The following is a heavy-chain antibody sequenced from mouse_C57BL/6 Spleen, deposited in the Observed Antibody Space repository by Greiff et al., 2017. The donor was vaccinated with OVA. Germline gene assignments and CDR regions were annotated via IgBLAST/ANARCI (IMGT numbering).Heavy chain of an antibody. D-gene: IGHD2-12*01. CDR1: GYTFTDYN. J-gene: IGHJ4*01. CDR3: ARDYSPYYAMDY. CDR2: INPNNGGT. Sequence: EVQLQQSGPELVKPGASVKIPCKASGYTFTDYNMDWVKQSHGKSLEWIGDINPNNGGTSYNQKFKGKATLTVDKSSSTAYMELRSLTSEDTAVYYCARDYSPYYAMDYWGQGTSVTVSS. V-gene: IGHV1-18*01.